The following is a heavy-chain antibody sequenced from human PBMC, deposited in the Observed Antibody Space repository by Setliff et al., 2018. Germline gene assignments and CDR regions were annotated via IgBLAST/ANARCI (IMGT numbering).Heavy chain of an antibody. CDR2: ISPYSGNT. V-gene: IGHV1-18*01. D-gene: IGHD2-2*01. CDR1: GYTFTDYG. CDR3: SRLVRYCTRTSCQRLSGDDY. J-gene: IGHJ4*02. Sequence: GASVKVSCKASGYTFTDYGVTWVRQAPGQGLEWVGWISPYSGNTYYAPKFQGRITMTTDTSTTTAYMELKSLQSDDTAIYYCSRLVRYCTRTSCQRLSGDDYWGQGALVTVSS.